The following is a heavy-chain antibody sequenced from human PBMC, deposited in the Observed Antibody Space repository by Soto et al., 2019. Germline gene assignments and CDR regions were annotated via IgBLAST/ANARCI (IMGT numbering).Heavy chain of an antibody. CDR3: ARGLGDCSSTSCYYYFDY. V-gene: IGHV3-48*01. CDR2: ISSGSSTI. D-gene: IGHD2-2*01. J-gene: IGHJ4*02. Sequence: EVQMVESGGGFVQPGGSLRLSCAASGFTFSTYSMNWVRQAPGKGLEWVSYISSGSSTIYYADSVKGRFTISRDNAKNSLYLQMNSLRAKDTAVYYCARGLGDCSSTSCYYYFDYWGQGTLVTVSS. CDR1: GFTFSTYS.